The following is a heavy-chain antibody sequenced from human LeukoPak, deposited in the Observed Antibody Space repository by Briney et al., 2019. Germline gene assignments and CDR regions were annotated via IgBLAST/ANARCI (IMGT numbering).Heavy chain of an antibody. V-gene: IGHV5-10-1*01. CDR1: GYSFTSYW. J-gene: IGHJ4*02. CDR2: IDPSDSYT. CDR3: ARYCSGGSCYAAHDY. D-gene: IGHD2-15*01. Sequence: GESLKISCKGSGYSFTSYWISWVRQVPRKGLEWMGRIDPSDSYTNYSPSFQGHVTISADKSISTAYLQWSSLKASDTAMYYCARYCSGGSCYAAHDYWGQGTLVTVSS.